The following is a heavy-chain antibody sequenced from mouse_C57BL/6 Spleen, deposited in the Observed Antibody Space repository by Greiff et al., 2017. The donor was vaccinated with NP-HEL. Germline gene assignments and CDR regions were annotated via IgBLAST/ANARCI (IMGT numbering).Heavy chain of an antibody. Sequence: QVQLQQSGPELVKPGASVKISCKASGYAFSSSWMNWVKPRPGTGLEWIGRIYPGDGDTNYNGTFKGKATLTADKSSSTAYMQLSSLTSEDSAVYFCAREGTVLYWYFDVWGTGTTVTVSS. CDR1: GYAFSSSW. V-gene: IGHV1-82*01. CDR2: IYPGDGDT. CDR3: AREGTVLYWYFDV. D-gene: IGHD1-1*01. J-gene: IGHJ1*03.